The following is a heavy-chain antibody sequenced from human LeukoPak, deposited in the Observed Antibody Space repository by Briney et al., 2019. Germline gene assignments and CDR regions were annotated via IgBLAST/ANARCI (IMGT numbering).Heavy chain of an antibody. V-gene: IGHV3-7*04. CDR3: ARVRGGYYFDY. J-gene: IGHJ4*02. CDR2: IDQDGTQK. CDR1: GFTFRSYW. D-gene: IGHD3-10*01. Sequence: GGSPRLSCAASGFTFRSYWMNWVRQAPGKGLEWVANIDQDGTQKNYVASVKGRFTISRDNAKNSLYLQMNSLRAEDTAVFYCARVRGGYYFDYWGQGILVTVSS.